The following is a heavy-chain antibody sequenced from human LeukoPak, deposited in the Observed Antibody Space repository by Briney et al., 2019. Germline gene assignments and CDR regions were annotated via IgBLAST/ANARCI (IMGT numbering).Heavy chain of an antibody. CDR2: INPNSDGT. CDR3: ARGGRGWLSPYYCDY. D-gene: IGHD3-22*01. CDR1: GYTFTSYY. Sequence: ASVKLSCKASGYTFTSYYMNWERQAPGQRLEWMRWINPNSDGTNYAQKFQGRVTMTRDTSISTAYMELSRLRSDDTAVYYCARGGRGWLSPYYCDYWGQGTLVTVSS. V-gene: IGHV1-2*02. J-gene: IGHJ4*02.